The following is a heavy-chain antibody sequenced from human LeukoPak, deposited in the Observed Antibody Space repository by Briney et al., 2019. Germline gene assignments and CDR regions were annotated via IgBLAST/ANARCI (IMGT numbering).Heavy chain of an antibody. CDR3: ARGLEYSSSSGLEGGY. Sequence: GASVKVSCKASGYTFTGYYMHWVRQAPGQGLEWMGWINPNSGGTNYAQKFQGRVTMTRDTSISTAYMELSRLGSDDTAVYYCARGLEYSSSSGLEGGYWGQGTLVTVSS. J-gene: IGHJ4*02. CDR2: INPNSGGT. D-gene: IGHD6-6*01. V-gene: IGHV1-2*02. CDR1: GYTFTGYY.